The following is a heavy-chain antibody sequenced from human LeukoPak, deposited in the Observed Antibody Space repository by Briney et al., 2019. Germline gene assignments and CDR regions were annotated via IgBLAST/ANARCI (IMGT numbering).Heavy chain of an antibody. CDR1: GFTFDDYA. CDR3: AKGGIAAAGNWFDP. D-gene: IGHD6-13*01. V-gene: IGHV3-43*02. J-gene: IGHJ5*02. Sequence: GGSLRLSCAASGFTFDDYAMHWVRQAPGKGLEWVSLISGDGGSTYYADSVKGRFIISGDNSKNSLYLQMNSLRTEDTALYYCAKGGIAAAGNWFDPWGQGTLVTVSS. CDR2: ISGDGGST.